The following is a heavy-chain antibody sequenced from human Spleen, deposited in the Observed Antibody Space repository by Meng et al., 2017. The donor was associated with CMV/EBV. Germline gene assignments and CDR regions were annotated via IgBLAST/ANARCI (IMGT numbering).Heavy chain of an antibody. CDR2: IYSGGST. V-gene: IGHV3-53*01. CDR3: ARPETSRITGTDYYYGMDV. Sequence: GESLKISCAASGFTVSSNYMSWDRQAPGKGLEWVSVIYSGGSTYYADSVKGRFTISRDNSKNTLYLQMNSLRAEDTAVYYCARPETSRITGTDYYYGMDVWGQGTTVTVSS. J-gene: IGHJ6*02. D-gene: IGHD1-20*01. CDR1: GFTVSSNY.